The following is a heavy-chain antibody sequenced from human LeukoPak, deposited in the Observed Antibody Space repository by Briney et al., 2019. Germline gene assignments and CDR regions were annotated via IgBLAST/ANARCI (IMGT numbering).Heavy chain of an antibody. D-gene: IGHD2-2*01. CDR3: ARRTYCSSTSCMDV. V-gene: IGHV1-18*01. Sequence: ASVKVSCKASGYTFTSYGISWVRQTPGQGLEWMGWISAYNGNTNYAQKLQGRVTMTTDTSTSTAYMELRSLRSDDTAVYYCARRTYCSSTSCMDVWGEGTTVTVSS. CDR1: GYTFTSYG. J-gene: IGHJ6*03. CDR2: ISAYNGNT.